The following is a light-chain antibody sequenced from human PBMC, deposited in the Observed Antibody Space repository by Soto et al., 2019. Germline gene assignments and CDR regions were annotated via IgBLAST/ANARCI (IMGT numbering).Light chain of an antibody. CDR1: QSVSSY. CDR2: DAS. V-gene: IGKV3-11*01. Sequence: EIVLTLSPATLSLYPGERATLSCRASQSVSSYLAWYQQKPGQAPRLLIYDASNRATGIPARFSGSGSGTDFTLTISSLEPEDFAVYYCQQRSNWPITFGQGTRLEIK. CDR3: QQRSNWPIT. J-gene: IGKJ5*01.